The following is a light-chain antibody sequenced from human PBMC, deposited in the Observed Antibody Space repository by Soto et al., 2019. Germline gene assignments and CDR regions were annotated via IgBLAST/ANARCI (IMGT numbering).Light chain of an antibody. CDR2: GAS. J-gene: IGKJ1*01. CDR1: QSVRSN. CDR3: QQYNDWPPT. Sequence: EIVMTQSPATLSVSPVERAALSCRASQSVRSNFAWYQQKPGQPPRLLIYGASTRASGIPARFSASGSGTEFTFTISSLQSEDFVVYYCQQYNDWPPTFGQGTKVDIK. V-gene: IGKV3-15*01.